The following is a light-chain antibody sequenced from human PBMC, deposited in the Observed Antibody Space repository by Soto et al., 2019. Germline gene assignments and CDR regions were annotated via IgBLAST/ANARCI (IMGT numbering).Light chain of an antibody. V-gene: IGKV3-20*01. CDR2: GAS. CDR1: QRISSVY. CDR3: QQYGRSPPGFT. Sequence: DIVLTQSPGNLSLTPGEGATLFCRASQRISSVYLAWYQQKPDQAPRLLIYGASFRATGIPDRFSGSGSGTDFTLTISRLEPEDFAVYYCQQYGRSPPGFTFGPGTTVDMK. J-gene: IGKJ3*01.